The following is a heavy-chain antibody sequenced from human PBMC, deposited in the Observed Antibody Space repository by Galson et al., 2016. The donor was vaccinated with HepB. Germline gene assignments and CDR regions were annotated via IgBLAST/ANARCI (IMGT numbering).Heavy chain of an antibody. CDR1: GFTFSSYG. Sequence: SLRLSCAASGFTFSSYGMNWVRQAPGKGLEWVSSISSSSSYINYADSVKGRFNISRDNAKNSLTLQMNSLRAEDTAVYYCARDFFRPTGALDIWGQGTMVTVSS. CDR3: ARDFFRPTGALDI. J-gene: IGHJ3*02. V-gene: IGHV3-21*01. CDR2: ISSSSSYI. D-gene: IGHD1-26*01.